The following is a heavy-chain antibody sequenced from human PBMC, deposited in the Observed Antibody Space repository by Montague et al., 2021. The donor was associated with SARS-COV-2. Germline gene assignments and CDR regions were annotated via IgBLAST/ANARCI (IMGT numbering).Heavy chain of an antibody. J-gene: IGHJ4*02. CDR3: ARPVSSSWHRLEY. CDR2: VKHSGGT. CDR1: GGSFTGYS. Sequence: SETLSLTCAVDGGSFTGYSWNWIRQHPGKGLVWIGEVKHSGGTNYNTSPKSRVTISIDMSTNQFSFNLESVTAADTAVYYCARPVSSSWHRLEYWGQGTLVTVSS. D-gene: IGHD2-15*01. V-gene: IGHV4-34*01.